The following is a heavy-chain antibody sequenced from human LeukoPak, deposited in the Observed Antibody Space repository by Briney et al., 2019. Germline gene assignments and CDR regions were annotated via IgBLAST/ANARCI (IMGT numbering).Heavy chain of an antibody. D-gene: IGHD3-22*01. CDR3: AKRLSSGYYYGVDV. J-gene: IGHJ6*02. V-gene: IGHV3-23*01. CDR2: ISGSGGNT. Sequence: PGGSLRLSCAASGFTFSSYGLSWVRQAPGKGLEWVSTISGSGGNTYYADSVKGRFTISRDNSKNTLYLQMNSLRAEDTAIYYCAKRLSSGYYYGVDVWGQGTTVTVSS. CDR1: GFTFSSYG.